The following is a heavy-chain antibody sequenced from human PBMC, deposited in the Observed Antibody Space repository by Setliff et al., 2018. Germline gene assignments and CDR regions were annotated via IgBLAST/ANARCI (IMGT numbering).Heavy chain of an antibody. D-gene: IGHD3-22*01. CDR2: TIPNFGTT. J-gene: IGHJ6*03. CDR3: VREGVDSRSSTDYRYYMDV. CDR1: GGTFSSYG. V-gene: IGHV1-69*05. Sequence: ASVKVSCKASGGTFSSYGISWVRQAPGQGLEWLGGTIPNFGTTNYAQEFQGRVAIITDESTSTAFMQLSSLRSEDTAVYYCVREGVDSRSSTDYRYYMDVWGKGTTVTVSS.